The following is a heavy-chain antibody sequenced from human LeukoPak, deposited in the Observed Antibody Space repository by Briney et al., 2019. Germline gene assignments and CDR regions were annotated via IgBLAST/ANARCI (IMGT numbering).Heavy chain of an antibody. J-gene: IGHJ4*02. CDR1: GYTFTSYG. CDR3: VRSPTYYSDTSGSNYFDY. CDR2: INAYNGNT. V-gene: IGHV1-18*01. D-gene: IGHD3-22*01. Sequence: ASVKVSCKASGYTFTSYGISWVRQAPGQGLEWMGWINAYNGNTNYAQKLQGRVTMTTDTSTSTAYMELRSLRSDDTAVYYCVRSPTYYSDTSGSNYFDYWGQGTLVTVSS.